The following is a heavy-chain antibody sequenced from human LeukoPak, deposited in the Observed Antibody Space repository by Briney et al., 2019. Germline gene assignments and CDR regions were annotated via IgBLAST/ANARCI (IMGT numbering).Heavy chain of an antibody. CDR3: ARAGYGDSDFDY. D-gene: IGHD4-17*01. CDR1: GGSFSGYY. V-gene: IGHV4-34*01. CDR2: IYHSGNT. Sequence: SETLSLTCAVYGGSFSGYYWSWIRQPAGKGLEWIGSIYHSGNTYYNPSLKSRVTISVDTSKNQFSLKVSSVTAADTAVYYCARAGYGDSDFDYWGQGTLVTVSS. J-gene: IGHJ4*02.